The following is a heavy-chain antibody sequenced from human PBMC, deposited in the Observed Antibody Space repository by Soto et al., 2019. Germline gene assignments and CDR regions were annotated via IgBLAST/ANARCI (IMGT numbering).Heavy chain of an antibody. CDR1: GYTFTSYC. CDR2: IRAYNGNT. V-gene: IGHV1-18*04. J-gene: IGHJ3*02. CDR3: ARGDYYYDSSVAVAAFDI. D-gene: IGHD3-22*01. Sequence: ASVNVSCKTSGYTFTSYCISWVRQAPGQWLEWMGWIRAYNGNTNYAQKLQGRVTMTTDTYTSTAYMELRSLRSDDTAVYYCARGDYYYDSSVAVAAFDIWAQGTMDTVSS.